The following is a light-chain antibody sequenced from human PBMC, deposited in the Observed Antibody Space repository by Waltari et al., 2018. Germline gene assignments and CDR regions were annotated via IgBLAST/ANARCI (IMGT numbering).Light chain of an antibody. Sequence: QSVLTQPPSVSGTPGQRVTISCSGGSSTIGSNYGYWYQQLPGMAPKLLMYRIYERPSGVPDRFSGSKSGTTASLAISGLRSEDEADYYCAAWDDSLSGPLFGGGTKLTVL. CDR2: RIY. CDR1: SSTIGSNY. V-gene: IGLV1-47*01. CDR3: AAWDDSLSGPL. J-gene: IGLJ3*02.